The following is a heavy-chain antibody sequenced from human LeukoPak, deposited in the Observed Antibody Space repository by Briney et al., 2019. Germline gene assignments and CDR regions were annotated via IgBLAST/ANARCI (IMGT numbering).Heavy chain of an antibody. D-gene: IGHD2-2*01. CDR1: GFTFSSYA. CDR2: ISYDGSNK. J-gene: IGHJ6*02. Sequence: GGSLRLSCVASGFTFSSYAMHWVRQAPGKGLEWVAVISYDGSNKYYADSVKGRFTLSRDNSKNTLYLQMNSLRAEDTAVYYCARRVVVPAAPSMAPNYYYYGMDVWGQGTTVTVSS. V-gene: IGHV3-30-3*01. CDR3: ARRVVVPAAPSMAPNYYYYGMDV.